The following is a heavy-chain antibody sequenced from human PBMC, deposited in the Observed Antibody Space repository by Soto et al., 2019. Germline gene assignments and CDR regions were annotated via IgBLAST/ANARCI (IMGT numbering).Heavy chain of an antibody. CDR1: GGSISSYY. Sequence: TLSLTCTVSGGSISSYYWSWIRQPPGKGLEWIGYIYYSGSTNYNPSLKSRVTISVDTSKNQFSLKLSSVTAADTAVYYCARYLGYSYGYLDYWGQGTLVTVSS. J-gene: IGHJ4*02. D-gene: IGHD5-18*01. CDR3: ARYLGYSYGYLDY. CDR2: IYYSGST. V-gene: IGHV4-59*01.